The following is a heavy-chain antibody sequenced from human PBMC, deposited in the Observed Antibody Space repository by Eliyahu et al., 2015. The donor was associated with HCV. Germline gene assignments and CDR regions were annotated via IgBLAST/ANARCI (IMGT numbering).Heavy chain of an antibody. CDR2: ISSSSTTI. D-gene: IGHD3-9*01. CDR3: ARANYDILTASTHFDY. V-gene: IGHV3-48*01. Sequence: VQLLESGGGLVQPGGSLRLSCAAXGFXFXRCSMNWXRRAPGKGLEWVSFISSSSTTIYYADSVKGRFTISRDNAKNSLYLQMNSLRAEDTAVYYCARANYDILTASTHFDYWGQGTLVTVSS. J-gene: IGHJ4*02. CDR1: GFXFXRCS.